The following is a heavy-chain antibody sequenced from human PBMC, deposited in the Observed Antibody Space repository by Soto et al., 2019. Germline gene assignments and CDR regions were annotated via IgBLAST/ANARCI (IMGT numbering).Heavy chain of an antibody. Sequence: GSLRLSCAASGFTFSSYGMHWVRQAPGKGLEWVAVISYDGSNKYYADSVKGRFTISRDNSKNTLYLQMNSLRAEDTAVYYCAKAGDYGDYNWFDPWGQGTLVTVSS. V-gene: IGHV3-30*18. J-gene: IGHJ5*02. CDR2: ISYDGSNK. D-gene: IGHD4-17*01. CDR3: AKAGDYGDYNWFDP. CDR1: GFTFSSYG.